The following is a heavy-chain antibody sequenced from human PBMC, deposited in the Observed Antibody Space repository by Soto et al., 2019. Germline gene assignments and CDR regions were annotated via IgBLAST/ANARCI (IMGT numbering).Heavy chain of an antibody. CDR1: GYTFTSYY. J-gene: IGHJ4*02. D-gene: IGHD3-22*01. CDR3: ARDLDYYDSSGYLFDY. CDR2: INPSGGST. V-gene: IGHV1-46*01. Sequence: GASMKVSCKASGYTFTSYYMHWVRQAPGPGLEWMGIINPSGGSTSYAQKFQGRVTMTRDTSTSTVYMELSSLRSEDTAVYYCARDLDYYDSSGYLFDYWGQGTLVTVSS.